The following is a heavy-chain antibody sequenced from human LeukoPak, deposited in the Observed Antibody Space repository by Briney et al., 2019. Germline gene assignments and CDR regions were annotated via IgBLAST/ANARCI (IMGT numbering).Heavy chain of an antibody. CDR3: ARGISSWYRSQGGFDP. J-gene: IGHJ5*02. Sequence: PSETLSLTCTVSGGSISSYYWSWIRQPLGKGLEWIGYIYYSGSTNYNPSLKSRVTISVDTSKNQFSLKLSSVTAADTAVYYCARGISSWYRSQGGFDPWGQGTLVTVSS. CDR1: GGSISSYY. V-gene: IGHV4-59*01. D-gene: IGHD6-13*01. CDR2: IYYSGST.